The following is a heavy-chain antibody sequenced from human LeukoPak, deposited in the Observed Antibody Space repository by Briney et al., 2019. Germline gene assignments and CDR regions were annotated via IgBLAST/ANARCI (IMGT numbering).Heavy chain of an antibody. CDR3: ARAANPRGPYYGMDV. J-gene: IGHJ6*02. V-gene: IGHV4-31*03. D-gene: IGHD2-15*01. CDR1: GGSISSGGYY. Sequence: SQTLSLTCTVSGGSISSGGYYWSWIRQHPGKGLEWIGYIYYSGSTYYNPSLKSRVTISVDTSKNQFSLKLSSVTAADTAVYYCARAANPRGPYYGMDVWGQGTTVTVS. CDR2: IYYSGST.